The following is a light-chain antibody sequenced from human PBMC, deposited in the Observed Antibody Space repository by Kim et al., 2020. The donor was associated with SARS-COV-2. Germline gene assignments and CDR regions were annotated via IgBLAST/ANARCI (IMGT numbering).Light chain of an antibody. CDR2: HAS. CDR1: QDIGSY. J-gene: IGKJ3*01. CDR3: QHLHSYPT. V-gene: IGKV1-9*01. Sequence: QLTQSPSSLSAYVGDRVTITCRASQDIGSYLAWYQQTPGKAPKLLIYHASTLQSGVPSRFSGSGSGTDFTLTISILQPDDFATYYCQHLHSYPTFGHGTKVDIK.